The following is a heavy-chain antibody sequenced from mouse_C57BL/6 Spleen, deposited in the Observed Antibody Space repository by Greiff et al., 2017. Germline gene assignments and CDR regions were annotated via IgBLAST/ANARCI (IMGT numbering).Heavy chain of an antibody. V-gene: IGHV1-64*01. CDR3: ARGVYYYGSSDWYFDV. CDR2: IHPNSGST. Sequence: QVQLQQPGAELVKPGASVKLSCKASGYTFTSYWMHWVKQRPGQGLEWIGMIHPNSGSTNYNEKFKSKATLTVDKSSSTAYMQLSSLTSEDSAVYYCARGVYYYGSSDWYFDVWGTGTTVTVSS. D-gene: IGHD1-1*01. J-gene: IGHJ1*03. CDR1: GYTFTSYW.